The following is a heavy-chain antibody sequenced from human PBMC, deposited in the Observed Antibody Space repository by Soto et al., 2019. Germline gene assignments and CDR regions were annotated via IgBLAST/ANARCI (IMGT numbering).Heavy chain of an antibody. Sequence: ASVKVSCKASGYTFTSYYMHWVRQAPGQGLEWMGIINPSGGSTSYAQKFQGRVTMTRDTSTSTAYMELSSLRSDDTAVYYCARLDSLRFLEWSPDYWGQGTLVTVSS. J-gene: IGHJ4*02. CDR2: INPSGGST. CDR3: ARLDSLRFLEWSPDY. CDR1: GYTFTSYY. D-gene: IGHD3-3*01. V-gene: IGHV1-46*01.